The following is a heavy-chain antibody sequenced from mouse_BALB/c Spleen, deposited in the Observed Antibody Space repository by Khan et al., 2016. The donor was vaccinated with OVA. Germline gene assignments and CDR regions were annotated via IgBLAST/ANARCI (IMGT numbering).Heavy chain of an antibody. CDR1: GLTFKDNY. CDR3: ARMATK. V-gene: IGHV14-3*02. J-gene: IGHJ1*01. Sequence: VQLQQSGGELVKSGATVKLSCAASGLTFKDNYMYWVNQWPEKSLEWVGRIDPRNGNTKYQHKLKGKVTITADTASNTPYLQLSSLTSEDTAVYYGARMATKWGQGTMVTVSS. D-gene: IGHD6-1*01. CDR2: IDPRNGNT.